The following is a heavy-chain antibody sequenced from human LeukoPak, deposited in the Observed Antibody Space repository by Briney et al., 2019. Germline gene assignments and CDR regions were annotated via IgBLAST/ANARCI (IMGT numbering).Heavy chain of an antibody. Sequence: GGSLRLSCAASGFTFSSYEMNWVRQAPGKGLEWVSYISSSGSTIYYADSVKGRFTIFRDNAKNSLYLQMNSLRAEDTAVYYCAINAAAGTSWGQGTLVTVSS. CDR3: AINAAAGTS. CDR2: ISSSGSTI. V-gene: IGHV3-48*03. CDR1: GFTFSSYE. J-gene: IGHJ5*02. D-gene: IGHD6-13*01.